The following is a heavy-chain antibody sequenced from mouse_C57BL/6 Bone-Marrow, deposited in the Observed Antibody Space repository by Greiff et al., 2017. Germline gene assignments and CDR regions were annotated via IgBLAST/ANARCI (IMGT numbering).Heavy chain of an antibody. V-gene: IGHV1-59*01. CDR1: FYTFTIYF. CDR2: IDPSDSYT. Sequence: VQLQHPFSSLFLPFPPFHFSFNSSFYTFTIYFIHFLKHMPGQCLDWIGVIDPSDSYTNYNQNFNGNSTLTVDTSSSTAYMHLSSLTSEYSAVYYCCYYGKSFSHWYFDVWGTGTTVTVSS. J-gene: IGHJ1*03. CDR3: CYYGKSFSHWYFDV. D-gene: IGHD2-1*01.